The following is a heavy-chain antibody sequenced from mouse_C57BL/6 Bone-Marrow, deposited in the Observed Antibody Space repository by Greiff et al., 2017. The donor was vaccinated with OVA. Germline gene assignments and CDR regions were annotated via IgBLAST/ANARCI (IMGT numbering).Heavy chain of an antibody. D-gene: IGHD4-1*02. CDR1: GYTFTGYW. Sequence: QVQLQQSGAELMKPGASVKLSCKATGYTFTGYWIEWVKQRPGHGLEWIGEILPGSGSTNYNEKFKGKATFTADTSSNTAYMQLSSLTTEDSAIYYCLLRFSTGFYAMDYWGQGTSVTVYS. CDR3: LLRFSTGFYAMDY. CDR2: ILPGSGST. J-gene: IGHJ4*01. V-gene: IGHV1-9*01.